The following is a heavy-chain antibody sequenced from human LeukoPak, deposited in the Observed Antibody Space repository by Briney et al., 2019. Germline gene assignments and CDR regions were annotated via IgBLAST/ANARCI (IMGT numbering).Heavy chain of an antibody. D-gene: IGHD1-1*01. J-gene: IGHJ4*02. CDR3: ASRYGY. CDR2: INHSGST. V-gene: IGHV4-34*01. CDR1: GFTFSSYA. Sequence: PGGSLRLSCAASGFTFSSYAMSWVRQPPGKGLEWIGEINHSGSTNYNPSLKSRVTISVDTSKNQFSLELSSVTAADTAVYYCASRYGYWGQGTLVTVSS.